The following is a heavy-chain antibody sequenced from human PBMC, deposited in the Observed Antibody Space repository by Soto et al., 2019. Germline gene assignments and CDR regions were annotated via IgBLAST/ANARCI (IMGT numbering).Heavy chain of an antibody. J-gene: IGHJ4*02. D-gene: IGHD3-10*01. CDR3: ATDYGSNWRL. CDR1: GFVSTNYN. CDR2: INAANGNT. V-gene: IGHV1-3*01. Sequence: ASVKVSCKASGFVSTNYNFHWVRQAPGQSLEWMGRINAANGNTQYSQNFQGRVTFTSDASASTAFMELTNLRFEDKAMYYCATDYGSNWRLWGQGTLVTVSS.